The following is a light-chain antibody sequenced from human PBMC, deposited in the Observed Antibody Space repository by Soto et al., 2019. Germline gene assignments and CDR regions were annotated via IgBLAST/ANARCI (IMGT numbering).Light chain of an antibody. V-gene: IGKV3-11*01. CDR1: QYINTR. J-gene: IGKJ1*01. CDR3: QQRSNWPKT. Sequence: IVLPQSPATLSSFPGATFSLSSRASQYINTRLAWYQHRPGQSPRLLIYQTSLRAAGIPARFSGSGSGTDFTLTISSLEPEDFAVYYCQQRSNWPKTFGQGTKVDIK. CDR2: QTS.